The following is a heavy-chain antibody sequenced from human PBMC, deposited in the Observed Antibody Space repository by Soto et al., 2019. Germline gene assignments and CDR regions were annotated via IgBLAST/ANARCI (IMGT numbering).Heavy chain of an antibody. V-gene: IGHV3-23*01. J-gene: IGHJ4*02. CDR3: AKGGQSYDY. CDR2: ISASVGST. D-gene: IGHD3-10*01. CDR1: GFTFSNYA. Sequence: VGSLRLSCAASGFTFSNYAMSWVRQAPGKGLEWVSAISASVGSTYYTDSVKGRFTISRDNSKNTLYLQMNSLRAEDTAVYYCAKGGQSYDYWGQGTLVTVSS.